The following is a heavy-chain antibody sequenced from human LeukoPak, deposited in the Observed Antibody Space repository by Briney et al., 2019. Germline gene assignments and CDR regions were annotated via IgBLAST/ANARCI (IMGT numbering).Heavy chain of an antibody. CDR1: GFTLSSYA. CDR2: ISGSGGNT. D-gene: IGHD6-19*01. CDR3: ANLQHTPDDLLRIGYSSGWYTDY. Sequence: GGSLRLSCAASGFTLSSYAMSWVRQAPGKGLEWVSDISGSGGNTYYADSVKGRLTISRDNSKNTLYLQMNSLRAEDTAVYYCANLQHTPDDLLRIGYSSGWYTDYWGQGTLVTVSS. V-gene: IGHV3-23*01. J-gene: IGHJ4*02.